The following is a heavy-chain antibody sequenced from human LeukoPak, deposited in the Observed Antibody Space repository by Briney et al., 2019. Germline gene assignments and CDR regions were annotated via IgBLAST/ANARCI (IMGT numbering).Heavy chain of an antibody. CDR1: GFSFTNYA. V-gene: IGHV3-30*01. D-gene: IGHD7-27*01. CDR2: ISYDGSHD. Sequence: PGRSLRLSCAASGFSFTNYAIHWVRQAPGKGLEWVAVISYDGSHDYYANSVKGRFSISRDNSKNMVFLQMNSLRDEDTAVYYCARGSLTGGRIFYFDYWGQGSLVAVSS. J-gene: IGHJ4*02. CDR3: ARGSLTGGRIFYFDY.